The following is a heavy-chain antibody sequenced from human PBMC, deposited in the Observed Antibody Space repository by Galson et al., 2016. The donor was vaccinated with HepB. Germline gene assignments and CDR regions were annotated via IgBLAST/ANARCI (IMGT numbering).Heavy chain of an antibody. CDR2: IYRDDTT. V-gene: IGHV3-53*05. J-gene: IGHJ5*02. Sequence: SLRLSCAASGLIVSDNFMTWVRQAPGKGLEWVSIIYRDDTTSYSDSVKGRFTISRDNSKNTLYLQMNSLRAEDTAVYYCARGRGFSNWFDPWGQGTLVTVSS. CDR1: GLIVSDNF. D-gene: IGHD3-3*01. CDR3: ARGRGFSNWFDP.